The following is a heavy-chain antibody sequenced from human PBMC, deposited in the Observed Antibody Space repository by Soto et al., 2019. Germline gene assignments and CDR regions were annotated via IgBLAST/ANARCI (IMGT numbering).Heavy chain of an antibody. J-gene: IGHJ6*03. D-gene: IGHD3-10*01. CDR2: IYYSGST. CDR3: GYGSGSYYYYDYMYF. Sequence: SETLSLTCTVSGGSISSFCYYWSWIRQHTGKGLEWIGYIYYSGSTYYNPSLKSRVTISVDTSKNQFSLKLSSVTAADTAVYYCGYGSGSYYYYDYMYFWGKGTTVTVSS. V-gene: IGHV4-31*03. CDR1: GGSISSFCYY.